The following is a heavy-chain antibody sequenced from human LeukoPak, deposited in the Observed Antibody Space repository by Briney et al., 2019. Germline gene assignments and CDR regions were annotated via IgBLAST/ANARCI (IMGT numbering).Heavy chain of an antibody. D-gene: IGHD3-10*01. CDR3: ARDYGRSRDYGMDV. CDR2: ISYDGSNK. V-gene: IGHV3-30*03. CDR1: GFTFSSYG. Sequence: GGSLRLSCAASGFTFSSYGMHWVRQAPGKGLEWVAVISYDGSNKYYADSVKGRFTISRDNSKNTLYLQMNSLRAEDTAVYYCARDYGRSRDYGMDVWGQGTTVTVSS. J-gene: IGHJ6*02.